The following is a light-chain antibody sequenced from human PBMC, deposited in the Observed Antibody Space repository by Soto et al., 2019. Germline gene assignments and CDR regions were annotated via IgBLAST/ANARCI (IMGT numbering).Light chain of an antibody. CDR1: QSVASN. J-gene: IGKJ3*01. V-gene: IGKV3-15*01. CDR3: QQYNKWPVFT. Sequence: IVMTQSPATLSVSPGERATLSCRASQSVASNLAWYQQRLGQAPRLLVYGASNRATGIPARFSGSGSGTEFTLTISSVQSEDFAVYYCQQYNKWPVFTFGPGTRVDIK. CDR2: GAS.